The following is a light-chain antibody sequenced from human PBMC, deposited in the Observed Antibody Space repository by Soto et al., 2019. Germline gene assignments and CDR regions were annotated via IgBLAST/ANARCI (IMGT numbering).Light chain of an antibody. CDR3: QAWDSSTVV. V-gene: IGLV3-1*01. J-gene: IGLJ2*01. Sequence: SYELTQPPSVSVSQGQTASITCSGDKLGDKYACWYQQKPGQSPVLVIYQDNKRPSGIPERFSGSNSGNTATLTISGTQGMDEADYYCQAWDSSTVVFGGGTKLTVL. CDR2: QDN. CDR1: KLGDKY.